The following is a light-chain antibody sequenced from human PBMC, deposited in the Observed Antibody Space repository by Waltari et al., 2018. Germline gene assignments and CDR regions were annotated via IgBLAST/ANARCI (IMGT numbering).Light chain of an antibody. CDR3: LQHNRYPLT. V-gene: IGKV1-17*01. CDR2: AAS. Sequence: DIQMTQSPSSLSASVGDTVTITCRASQGISSSLNWFQQKPGKAPKLLIYAASSLESGVPSRFSGSGSGTEFTLTISSLQPEDFAAYYCLQHNRYPLTFGGGTKVEIK. CDR1: QGISSS. J-gene: IGKJ4*01.